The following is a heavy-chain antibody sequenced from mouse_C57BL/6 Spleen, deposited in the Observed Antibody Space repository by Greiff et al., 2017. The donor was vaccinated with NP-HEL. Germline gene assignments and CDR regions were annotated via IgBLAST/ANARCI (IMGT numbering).Heavy chain of an antibody. D-gene: IGHD4-1*01. CDR3: ARDGANCDVAWFAY. Sequence: QVHVKQSGAELVKPGASVKISCKASGYAFSSYWMNWVKQRPGKGLEWIGQIYPGDGDTNYNGKFKGKATLTADKSSSTAYMQLSSLTSEDSAVYFCARDGANCDVAWFAYWGQGTLVTVSA. CDR2: IYPGDGDT. J-gene: IGHJ3*01. V-gene: IGHV1-80*01. CDR1: GYAFSSYW.